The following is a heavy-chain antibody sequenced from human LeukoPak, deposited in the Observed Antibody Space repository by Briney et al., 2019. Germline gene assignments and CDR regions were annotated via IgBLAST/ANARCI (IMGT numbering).Heavy chain of an antibody. J-gene: IGHJ3*02. CDR3: AGRPRRYSSSWYYAFDI. D-gene: IGHD6-13*01. CDR1: GYSISSGYY. V-gene: IGHV4-38-2*02. Sequence: SETLSLTCTVSGYSISSGYYWGWIRQPPGKGLEWIGSIYHSGSTYYNPSLKSRLTISVDTSKNQFSLKLSSVTAADTAVYYCAGRPRRYSSSWYYAFDIWGQGTMVTVSS. CDR2: IYHSGST.